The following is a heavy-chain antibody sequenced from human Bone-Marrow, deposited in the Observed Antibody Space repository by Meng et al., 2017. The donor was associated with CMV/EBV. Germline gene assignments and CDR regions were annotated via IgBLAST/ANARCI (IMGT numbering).Heavy chain of an antibody. CDR1: GFIFSSYS. V-gene: IGHV3-30-3*01. Sequence: GGSLRLSCAASGFIFSSYSMHWVRQAPGKGLEWVAVISFDGSNEYYTESVKGRFTISRDNSKNTVYLEMNSLRAEDTAVYYCARHCSSTSCYDYWGQGTLVTVSS. D-gene: IGHD2-2*01. CDR3: ARHCSSTSCYDY. J-gene: IGHJ4*02. CDR2: ISFDGSNE.